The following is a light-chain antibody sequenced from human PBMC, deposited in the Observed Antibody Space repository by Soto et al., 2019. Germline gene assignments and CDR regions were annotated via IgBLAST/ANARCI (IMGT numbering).Light chain of an antibody. V-gene: IGLV1-47*01. CDR3: ATWDDSLSGVL. Sequence: QSPLTQSPSVSGAPGQRVTIACSGSSSNIGNHYVYWHQQLPGMAPRLLIYKNTQRPSGIPDRFSGSKSGTSPSLAIYGLRSEDEADYFCATWDDSLSGVLFGGGTKVTVL. J-gene: IGLJ2*01. CDR2: KNT. CDR1: SSNIGNHY.